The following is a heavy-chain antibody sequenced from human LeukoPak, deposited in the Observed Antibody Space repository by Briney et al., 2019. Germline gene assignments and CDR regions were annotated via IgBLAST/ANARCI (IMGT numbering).Heavy chain of an antibody. CDR2: ISASSSDI. V-gene: IGHV3-21*01. D-gene: IGHD3/OR15-3a*01. J-gene: IGHJ4*02. CDR3: ASNFWTRRNIDY. CDR1: GFSFSTHT. Sequence: PGGSLRLSCAASGFSFSTHTMNWVRQAPGKGLEWVSSISASSSDIYYADSVKGRFTISRDNAKNSEYLQMDSLRADDTAVFYCASNFWTRRNIDYWGQGTLVTVSS.